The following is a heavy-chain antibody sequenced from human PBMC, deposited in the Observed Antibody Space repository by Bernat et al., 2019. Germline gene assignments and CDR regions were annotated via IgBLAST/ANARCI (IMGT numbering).Heavy chain of an antibody. D-gene: IGHD3-10*01. V-gene: IGHV3-23*01. CDR2: ISGSGGST. J-gene: IGHJ4*02. CDR3: AKDTPSTVVQGVIIPEYFDY. Sequence: EVQLLESGGGLVQPGGSLRLSCAASGFTFSSYAMSWVRQAPGKGLEWVSAISGSGGSTYYADSVKGRFTISRDNSKNTLYLQMNSLRAEDTAVYYCAKDTPSTVVQGVIIPEYFDYWGQGTLVTVSS. CDR1: GFTFSSYA.